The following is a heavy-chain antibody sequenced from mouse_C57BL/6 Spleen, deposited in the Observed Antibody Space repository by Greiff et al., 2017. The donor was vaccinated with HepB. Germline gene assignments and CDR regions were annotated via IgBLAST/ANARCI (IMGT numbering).Heavy chain of an antibody. CDR2: ISYDGSN. CDR1: GYSITSGYY. V-gene: IGHV3-6*01. D-gene: IGHD1-1*01. CDR3: ARDHYYGSSYLHFDY. Sequence: VQLQQSGPGLVKPSQSLSLTCSVTGYSITSGYYWNWIRQFPGNKLEWMGYISYDGSNNYNPSLKNRISITRDTSKNQFFLKLNSVTTEDTATYYCARDHYYGSSYLHFDYWGQGTTLTVSS. J-gene: IGHJ2*01.